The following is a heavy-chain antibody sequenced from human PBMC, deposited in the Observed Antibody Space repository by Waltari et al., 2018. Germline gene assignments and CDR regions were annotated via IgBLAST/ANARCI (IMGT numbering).Heavy chain of an antibody. Sequence: QVMLQESGPGLVKASETLSLTCTATGDSVISGHYYWSWIRQPPGKGLEWIGYIYYSGTTDYNPSLKSRVTISVDTSKNQFSLKLSSVTAADTAVYYCAREKWGYYYDSSGNYFDRWGQGTLVTVSS. CDR2: IYYSGTT. V-gene: IGHV4-61*01. CDR1: GDSVISGHYY. D-gene: IGHD3-22*01. J-gene: IGHJ4*02. CDR3: AREKWGYYYDSSGNYFDR.